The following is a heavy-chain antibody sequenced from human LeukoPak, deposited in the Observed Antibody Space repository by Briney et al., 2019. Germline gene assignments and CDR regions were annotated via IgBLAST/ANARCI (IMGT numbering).Heavy chain of an antibody. CDR2: ISGSGGST. D-gene: IGHD2-21*02. J-gene: IGHJ4*02. CDR1: GFTFSSYA. Sequence: GGSLRLSCAASGFTFSSYAMSGVRQAPGKGLEWVSAISGSGGSTYYADSVKGRFTISRDNSKNTLYLQMNSLRAEDTAVYYCGLAYCGGDCSYFDYWGQGTLVTVSS. V-gene: IGHV3-23*01. CDR3: GLAYCGGDCSYFDY.